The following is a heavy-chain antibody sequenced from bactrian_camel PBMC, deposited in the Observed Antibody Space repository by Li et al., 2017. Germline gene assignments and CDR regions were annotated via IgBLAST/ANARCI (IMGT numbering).Heavy chain of an antibody. CDR2: ITNDGAEK. CDR3: ASGLLSY. Sequence: HVQLVESGGGLVQPGGSLRLSCAASGYTASSYCMSWFRQIPGEEREAVATITNDGAEKYYADSVKGRFTMSRDNVKNTLYLQMNSLKIEDTSVYYCASGLLSYWGQGTQVTVS. CDR1: GYTASSYC. V-gene: IGHV3S6*01. D-gene: IGHD3*01. J-gene: IGHJ4*01.